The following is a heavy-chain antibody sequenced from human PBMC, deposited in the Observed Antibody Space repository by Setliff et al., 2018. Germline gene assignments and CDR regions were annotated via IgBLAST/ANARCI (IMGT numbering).Heavy chain of an antibody. V-gene: IGHV4-61*02. Sequence: PSETLSLTCTVSGGSISSGSYYWSWIRQPAGKGLEWIGRIYTSGSTNYNPSLKSRVTISMDTSKNQFSLKLTSVTAADTAVYYCARDRQYCTSLSCLNSYFYYYGMDVWGQGTTVTVSS. CDR3: ARDRQYCTSLSCLNSYFYYYGMDV. J-gene: IGHJ6*02. D-gene: IGHD2-8*01. CDR2: IYTSGST. CDR1: GGSISSGSYY.